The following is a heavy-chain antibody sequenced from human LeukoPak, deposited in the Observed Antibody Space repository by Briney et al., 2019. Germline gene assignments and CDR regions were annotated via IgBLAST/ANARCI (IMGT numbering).Heavy chain of an antibody. CDR1: GFTFSSYG. CDR2: IWYDGSNK. D-gene: IGHD2-15*01. J-gene: IGHJ6*02. CDR3: ARDCSGGSCYYYGMDV. V-gene: IGHV3-33*01. Sequence: GGSLRLSCAASGFTFSSYGMHWVRQAPGKGLEWVAVIWYDGSNKYYADSVKGRFTISRDNSKNTLYLRMNSLRAEDTAVYYCARDCSGGSCYYYGMDVWGQGTTVTVSS.